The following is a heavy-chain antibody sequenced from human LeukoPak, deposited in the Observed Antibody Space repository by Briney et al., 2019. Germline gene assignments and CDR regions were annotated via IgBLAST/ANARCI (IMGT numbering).Heavy chain of an antibody. CDR1: GLTVSNNY. CDR3: AKPARTDYADY. J-gene: IGHJ4*02. Sequence: GGSLRLSCAASGLTVSNNYMSWVRQAPGKGLEWVSLIYSGGSTYYADSVKGRFTISRDNSKNTLYLQMNSLRAEDTAVYYCAKPARTDYADYWGQGTLVTVSS. V-gene: IGHV3-66*04. D-gene: IGHD1-14*01. CDR2: IYSGGST.